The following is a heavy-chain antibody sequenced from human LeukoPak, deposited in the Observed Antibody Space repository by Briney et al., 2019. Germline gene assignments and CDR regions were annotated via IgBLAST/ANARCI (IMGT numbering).Heavy chain of an antibody. Sequence: GGSLRLSCAASGFTLSSYPMSGVRQAPGRGREGVSVISAKSGATYYADSVKGRFTISRDNSKNTLYLQMNSLRAEDTAIYYCAKEYTGTFSPFPSYFDNWGQGTLVTVSS. CDR1: GFTLSSYP. D-gene: IGHD1-26*01. CDR2: ISAKSGAT. CDR3: AKEYTGTFSPFPSYFDN. J-gene: IGHJ4*02. V-gene: IGHV3-23*01.